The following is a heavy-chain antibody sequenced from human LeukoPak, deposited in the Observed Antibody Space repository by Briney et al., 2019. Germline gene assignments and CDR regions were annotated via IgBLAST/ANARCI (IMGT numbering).Heavy chain of an antibody. CDR2: IWFDGRSK. Sequence: PGGSLRLSCVASGFNFSGFAMYWVRQAPGKGLEWVAVIWFDGRSKHYADSVRGRFTLSRDNYKNLLYLDMDKLTFEDTAVYYCARGDAGAGHWGQGTLVTVSS. J-gene: IGHJ4*02. V-gene: IGHV3-33*01. CDR3: ARGDAGAGH. CDR1: GFNFSGFA. D-gene: IGHD3-10*01.